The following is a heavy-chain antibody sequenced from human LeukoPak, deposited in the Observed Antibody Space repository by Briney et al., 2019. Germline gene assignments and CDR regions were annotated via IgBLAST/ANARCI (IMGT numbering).Heavy chain of an antibody. J-gene: IGHJ4*02. CDR1: GFTFSSYA. Sequence: GGSLRLSCAASGFTFSSYAMSWVRQAPGKGREWVSAISGSGGSTYYADSVKGRFTISRDNSKNTLYLQMNSLRAEDTAVYYCAKMPFDSSSWSNFDYWGQGTLVTVSS. D-gene: IGHD6-13*01. CDR2: ISGSGGST. CDR3: AKMPFDSSSWSNFDY. V-gene: IGHV3-23*01.